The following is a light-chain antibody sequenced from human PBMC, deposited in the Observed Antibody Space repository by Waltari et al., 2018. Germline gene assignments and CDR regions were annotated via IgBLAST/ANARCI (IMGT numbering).Light chain of an antibody. V-gene: IGKV3-11*01. J-gene: IGKJ4*01. CDR3: QQHGKWPLS. CDR1: QSVSTS. CDR2: DAS. Sequence: EIELTQSPATLSLSPGERATLSCRASQSVSTSLAWYQQKPGQAPRLLIHDASNRATGTPARFSGSVSGTDFTLTIGSLEPEDFAVYYCQQHGKWPLSFGGGTKVEI.